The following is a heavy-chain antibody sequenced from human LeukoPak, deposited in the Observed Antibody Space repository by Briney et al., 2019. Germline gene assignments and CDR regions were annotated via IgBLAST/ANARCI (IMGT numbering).Heavy chain of an antibody. J-gene: IGHJ4*02. Sequence: GGSLRPSCAPSGFTFSNAWMSWVRQAPGKGLEWVGRIKSKTDGGTTDYAAPVKGRFTISRDDSKNTLYLQMNSLKTEDTAVYYCTTKKVDTAMVHFDYWGQGTLVTVSS. V-gene: IGHV3-15*01. CDR3: TTKKVDTAMVHFDY. D-gene: IGHD5-18*01. CDR1: GFTFSNAW. CDR2: IKSKTDGGTT.